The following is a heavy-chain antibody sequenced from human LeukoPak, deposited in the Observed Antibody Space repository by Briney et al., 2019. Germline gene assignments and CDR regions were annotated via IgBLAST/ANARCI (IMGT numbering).Heavy chain of an antibody. V-gene: IGHV4-59*01. Sequence: SETLSLTCTVSGGSISSYYWSWIRQPPGKGLEWIGYIYYSGSTNYNPPLKSRVTISVDTSQNQFSLKLSAVTAADTAVYYCAGYKGGGTSYYYYYYMDVWGKGTTVTVSS. D-gene: IGHD2-2*02. CDR1: GGSISSYY. CDR3: AGYKGGGTSYYYYYYMDV. J-gene: IGHJ6*03. CDR2: IYYSGST.